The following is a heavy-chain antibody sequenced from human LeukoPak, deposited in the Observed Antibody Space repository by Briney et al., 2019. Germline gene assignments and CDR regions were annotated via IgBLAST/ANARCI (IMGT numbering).Heavy chain of an antibody. V-gene: IGHV4-4*07. J-gene: IGHJ6*03. CDR3: AREVVPYYYGSGSSQDGYYYYYYMDV. CDR2: IYTSGST. Sequence: SETLSLTCTVSGGSISSYYWSWIRQPAGKGLEWIGRIYTSGSTNYNPSLKSRVTMSVDTSKNQFSLKLSSVTAADTAVYYCAREVVPYYYGSGSSQDGYYYYYYMDVWGKGTTVTISS. CDR1: GGSISSYY. D-gene: IGHD3-10*01.